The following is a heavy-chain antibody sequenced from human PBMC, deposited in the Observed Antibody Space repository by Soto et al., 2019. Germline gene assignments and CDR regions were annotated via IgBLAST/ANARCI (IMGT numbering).Heavy chain of an antibody. J-gene: IGHJ4*02. CDR1: GFTFGSYG. CDR3: AKSRGGVGPYLLQSFFEY. D-gene: IGHD1-26*01. CDR2: VSYDGANE. Sequence: QGQLVESGVGVVQPGWSLRLSCAASGFTFGSYGMHCVCQPPGKGLEWVAVVSYDGANEAYADSVKGRFTVSRDNSTNSVFLYMNSLRAEDTAVYYCAKSRGGVGPYLLQSFFEYWGQGALVAVSS. V-gene: IGHV3-30*18.